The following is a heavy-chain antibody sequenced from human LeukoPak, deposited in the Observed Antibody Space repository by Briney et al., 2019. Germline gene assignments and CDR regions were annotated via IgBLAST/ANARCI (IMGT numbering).Heavy chain of an antibody. CDR3: ARVVVPAVIVGYYMDV. Sequence: SVKVSCKASGGTFSSYAISWVRQAPGQGLEWMGGIIPIFGTANYAQKFQGRVTITADESTSTAYMELSSLRSEDTAVYYCARVVVPAVIVGYYMDVWGKGTTVTVSS. D-gene: IGHD2-2*02. J-gene: IGHJ6*03. V-gene: IGHV1-69*13. CDR2: IIPIFGTA. CDR1: GGTFSSYA.